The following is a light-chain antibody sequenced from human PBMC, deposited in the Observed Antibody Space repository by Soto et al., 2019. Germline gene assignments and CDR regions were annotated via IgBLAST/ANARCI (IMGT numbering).Light chain of an antibody. CDR3: STYTSSSPWV. J-gene: IGLJ1*01. Sequence: QSALTQPASVSGSPGQSITISCTGSSSDVGAYNFVSWYQQHPYKAPKVIIYDVNNRPSGVSNRFSGSKSGNTASLTISGLQAEYEADYYCSTYTSSSPWVFGTGTKVTVL. CDR2: DVN. CDR1: SSDVGAYNF. V-gene: IGLV2-14*01.